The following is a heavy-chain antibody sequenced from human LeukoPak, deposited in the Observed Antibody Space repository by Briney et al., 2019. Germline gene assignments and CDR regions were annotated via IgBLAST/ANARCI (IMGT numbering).Heavy chain of an antibody. CDR1: GXSINNYY. Sequence: PSETLSLTCTVSGXSINNYYWSWIRQPPGKGLEWIGYIYFSGSTNYNPSLKSRVTISVDTSKNQFSLKLSSVTAADTAVYYCAGGYCSGGSCWDFDPWGQGTLVTVSS. D-gene: IGHD2-15*01. V-gene: IGHV4-59*01. CDR2: IYFSGST. CDR3: AGGYCSGGSCWDFDP. J-gene: IGHJ5*02.